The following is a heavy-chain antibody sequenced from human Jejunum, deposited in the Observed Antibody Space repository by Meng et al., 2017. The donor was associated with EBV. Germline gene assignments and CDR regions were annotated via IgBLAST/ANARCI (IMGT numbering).Heavy chain of an antibody. Sequence: VQPQEPGPGLGKPSEPLSLTCTCVGGSVISGGYYWSWIRQPPGKGLEWIGYIYNSESTNYKSSLKSRVTISADTSKNQFSLRLSSVTAADTAVYYCARDQNGSYFAYWGQGTLVTVSS. D-gene: IGHD1-26*01. J-gene: IGHJ4*02. CDR1: GGSVISGGYY. CDR3: ARDQNGSYFAY. CDR2: IYNSEST. V-gene: IGHV4-61*08.